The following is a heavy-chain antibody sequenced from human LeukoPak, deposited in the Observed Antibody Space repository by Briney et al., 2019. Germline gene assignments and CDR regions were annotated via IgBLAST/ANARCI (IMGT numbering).Heavy chain of an antibody. CDR1: GFTSSSYA. CDR2: ISGSGGST. CDR3: AKDPRIAVALYYFDY. D-gene: IGHD6-19*01. V-gene: IGHV3-23*01. J-gene: IGHJ4*02. Sequence: GGSLRLSCAASGFTSSSYAMSWVRQAPGKGLEWVSAISGSGGSTYYADSVKGRFTISRDNSKNTLYLQMNSLRAEDTAVYYCAKDPRIAVALYYFDYWGQGTLVTVSS.